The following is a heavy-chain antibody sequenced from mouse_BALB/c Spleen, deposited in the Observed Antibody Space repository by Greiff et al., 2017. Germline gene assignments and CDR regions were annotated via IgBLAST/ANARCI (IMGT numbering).Heavy chain of an antibody. CDR3: ALTTGFAY. Sequence: VQLQQSGAELVKPGASVKLSCTASGFNIKDTYMHWVEQRPEQGLEWIGRIDPANGNTKYDPKFQGKATITADTSSNTAYLQLSSLTSEDTAVYYCALTTGFAYWGQGTLVTVSA. CDR2: IDPANGNT. J-gene: IGHJ3*01. V-gene: IGHV14-3*02. D-gene: IGHD2-12*01. CDR1: GFNIKDTY.